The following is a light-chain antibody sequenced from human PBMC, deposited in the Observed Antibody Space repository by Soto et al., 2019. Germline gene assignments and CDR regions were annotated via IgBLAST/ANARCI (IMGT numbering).Light chain of an antibody. CDR1: QSISSW. CDR2: KAS. Sequence: DIQMTQSPSTLSASVGDRVTITCRASQSISSWLAWYQQKPGKAPKLMIYKASSLESGVPSRFSGSGSGTEFTLTISSLQPDDFATYYCKQYNSYYTFCQGTKMEIK. V-gene: IGKV1-5*03. CDR3: KQYNSYYT. J-gene: IGKJ2*01.